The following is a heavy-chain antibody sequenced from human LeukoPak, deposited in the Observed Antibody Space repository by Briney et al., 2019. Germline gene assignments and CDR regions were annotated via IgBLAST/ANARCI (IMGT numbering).Heavy chain of an antibody. J-gene: IGHJ5*02. Sequence: PQTLSLTCTVSGGSISSGGYYWSWIRQHPGKGLEWIGYIYYSGSTYYNPSLKSRVTISVDTSKNQFSLKLSSVTAADTAVYYCARSDCSSTSCYRLNWFDPWGQGTLVTVSS. CDR2: IYYSGST. D-gene: IGHD2-2*02. CDR1: GGSISSGGYY. CDR3: ARSDCSSTSCYRLNWFDP. V-gene: IGHV4-31*03.